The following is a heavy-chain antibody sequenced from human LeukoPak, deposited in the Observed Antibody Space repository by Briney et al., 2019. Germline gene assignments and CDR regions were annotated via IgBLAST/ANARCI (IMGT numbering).Heavy chain of an antibody. D-gene: IGHD2-2*01. CDR1: GFTFSSYD. CDR2: IGSAGDT. V-gene: IGHV3-13*04. J-gene: IGHJ6*02. Sequence: PGGSLRLSCAASGFTFSSYDMHWVRQATGKGLEWVSAIGSAGDTYYPGSVKGRFTVSRENAKNSLYLQMNSLRAGGTAVYYCARVPSLRYCSSTSCPYGMDVWGQGTTVTVSS. CDR3: ARVPSLRYCSSTSCPYGMDV.